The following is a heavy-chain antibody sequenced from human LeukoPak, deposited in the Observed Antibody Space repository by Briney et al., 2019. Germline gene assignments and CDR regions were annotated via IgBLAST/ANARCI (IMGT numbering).Heavy chain of an antibody. J-gene: IGHJ4*02. CDR3: ARDERFCNGDNHYPDLGY. V-gene: IGHV1-2*02. D-gene: IGHD2-15*01. CDR1: GYTFTGYY. CDR2: INPNTGAT. Sequence: ASVKVSCKASGYTFTGYYMSWVRQAPGQGLEWMGWINPNTGATKYAQNFQGRVTLTRDTSIRTTFMELSSLRSDDTAFYYRARDERFCNGDNHYPDLGYWGQGTLVTVSS.